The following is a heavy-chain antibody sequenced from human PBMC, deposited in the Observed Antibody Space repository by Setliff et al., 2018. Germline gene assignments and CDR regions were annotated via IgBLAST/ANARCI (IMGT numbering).Heavy chain of an antibody. CDR3: ARVRITPYCMDV. Sequence: SETLSLTCTVSGGSMGSYYWTWIRQSAGKGLEWIGRVYTTGSTAFNPSLNSRVTMSLDKSKNQFSLKLYSVTAADTAVYFCARVRITPYCMDVWG. CDR2: VYTTGST. J-gene: IGHJ6*03. V-gene: IGHV4-4*07. CDR1: GGSMGSYY. D-gene: IGHD3-10*01.